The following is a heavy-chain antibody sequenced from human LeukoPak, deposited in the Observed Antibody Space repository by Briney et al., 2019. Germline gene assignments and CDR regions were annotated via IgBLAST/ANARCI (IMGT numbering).Heavy chain of an antibody. J-gene: IGHJ6*03. CDR1: GFTFSSYA. Sequence: GGSLRLSCAASGFTFSSYAMRWVRQAPGKGLEWVAVISYDGSNKYYADSVKGRFTISRDNSKNTLYLQMNSLRAEDTAVYYCARVRVRGVMYYYMDVWGKGTTVTVSS. V-gene: IGHV3-30-3*01. CDR2: ISYDGSNK. CDR3: ARVRVRGVMYYYMDV. D-gene: IGHD3-10*01.